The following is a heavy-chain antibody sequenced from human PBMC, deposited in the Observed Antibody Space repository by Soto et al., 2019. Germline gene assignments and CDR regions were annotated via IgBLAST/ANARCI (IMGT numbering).Heavy chain of an antibody. D-gene: IGHD3-10*01. Sequence: EVQLVESGGGLVQPGGSLRLSCAASGFTFSSYWMSWVRQAPGKGLEWVANIKQDGSEKYYVDSVKGRFTISRDNAKKSVYLQMHSLRGEESAVYDCARGVPKEYYFDYWGQGTLVTVS. CDR3: ARGVPKEYYFDY. CDR1: GFTFSSYW. CDR2: IKQDGSEK. J-gene: IGHJ4*02. V-gene: IGHV3-7*01.